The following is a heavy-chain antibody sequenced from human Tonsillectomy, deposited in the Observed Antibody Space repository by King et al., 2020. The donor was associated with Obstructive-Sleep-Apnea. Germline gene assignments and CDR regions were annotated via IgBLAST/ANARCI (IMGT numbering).Heavy chain of an antibody. J-gene: IGHJ4*02. V-gene: IGHV3-15*01. CDR3: ATEPPWVGEVPPPGVI. CDR1: RFTFRNAW. Sequence: VQLVESGGGLVKPGGSLRVSCAASRFTFRNAWMSWVRQASGKELEWVGGLKRKGDGAPTDYAGPVKGRFTISRDDSKNTLYLQMISMKTEETAVYYWATEPPWVGEVPPPGVIWGQGTLVTVSS. D-gene: IGHD3-10*01. CDR2: LKRKGDGAPT.